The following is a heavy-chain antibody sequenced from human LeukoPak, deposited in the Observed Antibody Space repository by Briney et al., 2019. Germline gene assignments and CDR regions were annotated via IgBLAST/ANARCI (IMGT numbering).Heavy chain of an antibody. CDR1: GYTFVDYW. D-gene: IGHD3-3*01. Sequence: GASVKVSCKASGYTFVDYWIHWVRQAPGQGLEWVGRININSGGINYAQKFQGRVTMTRATSISTAYMELSRLRFDDTAEYYCARDRDGGVGTIDYWGQGTLVPVSS. CDR3: ARDRDGGVGTIDY. V-gene: IGHV1-2*06. CDR2: ININSGGI. J-gene: IGHJ4*02.